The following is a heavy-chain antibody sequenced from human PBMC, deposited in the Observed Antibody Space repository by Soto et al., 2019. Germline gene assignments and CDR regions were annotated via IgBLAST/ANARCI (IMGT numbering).Heavy chain of an antibody. Sequence: PSETLSLTCTVSGGSISSYYWTWIRQLPGKGLEWIGYIYYSGSTNYNPSLKSRVTISVDTSNNHFSLRLTPVTAADTAVYYCARGRTIASRWWFDPWGQGILVTVSS. CDR1: GGSISSYY. D-gene: IGHD6-6*01. CDR2: IYYSGST. V-gene: IGHV4-59*12. J-gene: IGHJ5*02. CDR3: ARGRTIASRWWFDP.